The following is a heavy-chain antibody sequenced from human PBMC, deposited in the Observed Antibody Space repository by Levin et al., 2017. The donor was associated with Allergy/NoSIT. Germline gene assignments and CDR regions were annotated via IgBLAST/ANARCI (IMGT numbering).Heavy chain of an antibody. J-gene: IGHJ6*03. V-gene: IGHV4-59*08. CDR3: AGLPGPALYYYYMDV. CDR2: IYYSGST. Sequence: SETLSLTCTVSGGSISSYYWSWIRQPPGKGLEWIGYIYYSGSTNYNPSLKSRVTISVDTSKNQFSLKLSSVTAADTAVYYCAGLPGPALYYYYMDVWGKGTTVTVSS. D-gene: IGHD2-2*01. CDR1: GGSISSYY.